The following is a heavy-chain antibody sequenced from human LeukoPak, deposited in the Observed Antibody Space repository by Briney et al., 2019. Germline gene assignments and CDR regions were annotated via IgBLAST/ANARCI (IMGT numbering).Heavy chain of an antibody. CDR1: GFTFDDYA. CDR2: ISWNSGSI. CDR3: ASSYDSSGYYYGASRY. J-gene: IGHJ4*02. D-gene: IGHD3-22*01. V-gene: IGHV3-9*01. Sequence: GRSLRLSCAASGFTFDDYAMHWVRQAPGKGLEWVSGISWNSGSIGYADSVKGRFTISRDNAKNSLYLQMNSLRAEDTAVYYCASSYDSSGYYYGASRYWGQGTLVTVSS.